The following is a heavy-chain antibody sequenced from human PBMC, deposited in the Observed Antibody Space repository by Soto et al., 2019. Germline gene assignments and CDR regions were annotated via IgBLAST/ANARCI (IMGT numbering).Heavy chain of an antibody. CDR1: GGSFSGYY. Sequence: SETLSLTCAVYGGSFSGYYWSWIRQPPGKGLEWIGEINHSGSTNYNPSLKSRVTMSVDTSKNQFSLKLSSVTAADTAVYYCARGSGYYDFWSGYHQHSNLKWFDPWGQGTLVTVSS. J-gene: IGHJ5*02. CDR3: ARGSGYYDFWSGYHQHSNLKWFDP. CDR2: INHSGST. D-gene: IGHD3-3*01. V-gene: IGHV4-34*01.